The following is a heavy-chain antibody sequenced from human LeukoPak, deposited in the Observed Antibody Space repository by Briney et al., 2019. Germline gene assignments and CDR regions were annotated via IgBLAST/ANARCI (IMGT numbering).Heavy chain of an antibody. CDR3: ARDRDYDILAGYYYYGMDV. CDR2: IYTCGST. Sequence: SETLSLTCTVSGGTLSSYYWRWIRQPAGKGLEWIGRIYTCGSTNYNPSLKSRVSMSVDTSKNQFSLKLSSVTAADTAVYYCARDRDYDILAGYYYYGMDVWGQGTTVTVSS. CDR1: GGTLSSYY. D-gene: IGHD3-9*01. V-gene: IGHV4-4*07. J-gene: IGHJ6*02.